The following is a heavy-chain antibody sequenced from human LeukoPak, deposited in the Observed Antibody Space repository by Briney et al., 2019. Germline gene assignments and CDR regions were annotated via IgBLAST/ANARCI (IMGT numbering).Heavy chain of an antibody. CDR2: ISGSGGST. Sequence: GGSLRLSCAASGFTFSSYAMSWVRQAPGKGLEWVSAISGSGGSTYYADSVKGRFTISRDNSKNTLYLQMNSLRAEDTAVYYCAKDRVDTAMVTGGSPFDYWGQGTLVTVSS. CDR3: AKDRVDTAMVTGGSPFDY. J-gene: IGHJ4*02. V-gene: IGHV3-23*01. D-gene: IGHD5-18*01. CDR1: GFTFSSYA.